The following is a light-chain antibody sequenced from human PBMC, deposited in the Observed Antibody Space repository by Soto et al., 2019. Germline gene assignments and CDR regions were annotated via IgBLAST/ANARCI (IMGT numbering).Light chain of an antibody. CDR1: SSDVGSYNY. Sequence: QSALTQPASVSGSPGQSITISCTGTSSDVGSYNYVSWYQHHPGKVPKLMIYDVRSRPSGVSNRFSGSKSGNTASLTISGLQTEDEADYYCSSYTTSETRVFGTGTKVTVL. V-gene: IGLV2-14*03. CDR2: DVR. CDR3: SSYTTSETRV. J-gene: IGLJ1*01.